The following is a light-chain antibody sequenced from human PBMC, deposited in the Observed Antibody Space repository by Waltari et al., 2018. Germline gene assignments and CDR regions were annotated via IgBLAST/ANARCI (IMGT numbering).Light chain of an antibody. CDR1: GSNIGAGYD. CDR2: GVN. J-gene: IGLJ2*01. CDR3: QSYDTTLSVV. Sequence: QSVLTQPPSVSGAPGQRVTISCSGSGSNIGAGYDVHWYRQLPGKAPTLHLYGVNTRPPGVADRFSGSQFDTSASLAIAGLQADDEADYYCQSYDTTLSVVFGGGTKLTVL. V-gene: IGLV1-40*01.